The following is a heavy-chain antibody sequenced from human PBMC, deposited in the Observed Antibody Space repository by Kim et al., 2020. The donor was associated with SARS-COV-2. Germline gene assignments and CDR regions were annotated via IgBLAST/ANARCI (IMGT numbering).Heavy chain of an antibody. D-gene: IGHD3-10*01. Sequence: AKGRFTISRDNAKNSLSLQMNSLRAEDTAVYYCARDGYYYGSGSYDYFDYWGQGTLVTVSS. J-gene: IGHJ4*02. V-gene: IGHV3-48*03. CDR3: ARDGYYYGSGSYDYFDY.